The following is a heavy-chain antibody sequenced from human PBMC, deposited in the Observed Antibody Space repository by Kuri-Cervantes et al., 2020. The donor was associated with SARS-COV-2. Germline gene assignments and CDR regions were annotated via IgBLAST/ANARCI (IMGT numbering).Heavy chain of an antibody. V-gene: IGHV4-34*01. D-gene: IGHD2-15*01. Sequence: SETLSLTCAVYGGFFSGYYWSWIRQPPGEGLEWIGEINHSGSTNYNPSLKSRVTISVDTSKNQFSLKLSSVTAADTAVYYCARGSSGNMVVVVDAYNWFDPWGQGTLVTVSS. CDR1: GGFFSGYY. J-gene: IGHJ5*02. CDR3: ARGSSGNMVVVVDAYNWFDP. CDR2: INHSGST.